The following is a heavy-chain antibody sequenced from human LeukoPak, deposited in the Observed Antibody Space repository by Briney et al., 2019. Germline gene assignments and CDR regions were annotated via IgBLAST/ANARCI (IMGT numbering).Heavy chain of an antibody. V-gene: IGHV4-4*09. CDR1: GGSISSYY. D-gene: IGHD2-2*01. Sequence: SETLSLTCTVSGGSISSYYWSWIRQPPGKGLEWIGYIYTSGSTNYNPSLKSRVTISVDTSKNQFPLKLSSVTAADTAVYYCARELGYCSSTSCPNWFDPWGQGTLVTVSS. CDR2: IYTSGST. CDR3: ARELGYCSSTSCPNWFDP. J-gene: IGHJ5*02.